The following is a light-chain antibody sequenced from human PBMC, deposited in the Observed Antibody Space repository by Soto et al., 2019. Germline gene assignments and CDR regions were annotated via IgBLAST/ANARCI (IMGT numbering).Light chain of an antibody. CDR1: QSISNW. CDR3: QQYNSYS. J-gene: IGKJ1*01. Sequence: DIEMSLSPSILFAFVGDRVTMVCRASQSISNWLAWYQQKPGTAPKVLIYHASNLQSGVPSRFSGSGSGTEFTLTISSLQPDDFATYYCQQYNSYSFGQGTKVDIK. CDR2: HAS. V-gene: IGKV1-5*02.